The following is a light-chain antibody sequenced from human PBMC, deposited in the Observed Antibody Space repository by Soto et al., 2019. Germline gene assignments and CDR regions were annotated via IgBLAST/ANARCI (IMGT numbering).Light chain of an antibody. V-gene: IGKV1-39*01. CDR1: HTLSTY. CDR3: QQSHGIPYT. J-gene: IGKJ2*01. CDR2: AAS. Sequence: DIQMTQSPSSLSASVGDRVTITCRASHTLSTYLNWYQQKPWEATKLLIYAASKLQSGVPSRFSGSGSGTDLTLTISSLQPEDFVRDYFQQSHGIPYTFGQGTKRENK.